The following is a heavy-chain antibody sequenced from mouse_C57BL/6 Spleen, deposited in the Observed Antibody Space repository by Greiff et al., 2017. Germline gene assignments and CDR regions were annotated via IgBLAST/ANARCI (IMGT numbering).Heavy chain of an antibody. V-gene: IGHV1-52*01. J-gene: IGHJ1*03. CDR3: ARRNDDYYYWYFDV. CDR1: GYTFTSYW. CDR2: IDPYDSET. D-gene: IGHD2-3*01. Sequence: VQLQQPGAELVRPGSSVKLSCKASGYTFTSYWMHWVKQRPIQGLEWIGNIDPYDSETHYNQKFKDKATLTVDKSSSTAFMQLSSLTSEDSAVYYCARRNDDYYYWYFDVWGTGTTVTVSS.